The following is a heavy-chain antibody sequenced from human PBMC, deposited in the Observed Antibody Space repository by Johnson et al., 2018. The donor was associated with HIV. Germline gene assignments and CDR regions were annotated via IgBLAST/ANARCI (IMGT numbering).Heavy chain of an antibody. CDR3: ARDQGELRRTHAFDI. CDR2: ISYDGSNK. J-gene: IGHJ3*02. V-gene: IGHV3-30*04. CDR1: GFTFSNYA. Sequence: QVHLVESGGGLVQPGRSLRLSCAASGFTFSNYAMHWVRQAPGKGLEWLSVISYDGSNKFYADSVKGRFTISRDNSKNTLYLQMNSLRHEDTAVYYCARDQGELRRTHAFDIWGQGTMVTVSS. D-gene: IGHD1-14*01.